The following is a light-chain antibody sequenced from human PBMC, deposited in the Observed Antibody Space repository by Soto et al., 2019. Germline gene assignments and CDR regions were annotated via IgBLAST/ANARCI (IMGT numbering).Light chain of an antibody. CDR2: LGS. J-gene: IGKJ5*01. CDR1: QSLLHSNGYNY. Sequence: DIVMTQSPLSLPVTPGEPASISCRSSQSLLHSNGYNYLDWYLQKPGQSPQLLIYLGSNRASGVPYRLSGSGSGTDFTLKISRVEAEDVGVYYCMQALQTPITFGQGTRLEIK. CDR3: MQALQTPIT. V-gene: IGKV2-28*01.